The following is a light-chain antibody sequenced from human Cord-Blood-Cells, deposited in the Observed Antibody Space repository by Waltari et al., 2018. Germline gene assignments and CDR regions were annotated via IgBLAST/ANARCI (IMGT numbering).Light chain of an antibody. V-gene: IGKV1-5*01. J-gene: IGKJ5*01. CDR1: QSISSW. CDR3: QQYNSYSIT. Sequence: TLSASVGDRVTITCRASQSISSWLAWYQQKPGKAPKLLIYDASSLESGVPSRFSGSGSGTEFTLTISSLQPDDFATYYCQQYNSYSITFGQGTRLEIK. CDR2: DAS.